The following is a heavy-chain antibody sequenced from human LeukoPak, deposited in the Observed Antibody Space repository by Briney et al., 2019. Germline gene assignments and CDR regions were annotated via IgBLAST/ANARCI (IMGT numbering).Heavy chain of an antibody. J-gene: IGHJ6*02. CDR1: GFTFSSYG. V-gene: IGHV3-30*18. Sequence: GGSLRLSCAASGFTFSSYGMHWVRQAPGKGLEWVAVISYDGSNKYYADSVKGRFTISRDNSKNTLYLQMNSLRAEDTAVYYCAKEGYGDYYGMDVWGQGTTVTVSS. D-gene: IGHD4-17*01. CDR2: ISYDGSNK. CDR3: AKEGYGDYYGMDV.